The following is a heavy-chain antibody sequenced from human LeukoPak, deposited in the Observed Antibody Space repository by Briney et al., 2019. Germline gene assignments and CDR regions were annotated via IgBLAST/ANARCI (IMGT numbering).Heavy chain of an antibody. CDR3: ARDNARQLVLFDP. J-gene: IGHJ5*02. CDR2: ISSSSSNI. CDR1: GFTFSSYT. D-gene: IGHD6-6*01. Sequence: GGSLRLSCAASGFTFSSYTVSWVRQAPGKGLEWVSSISSSSSNIYYADSVKGRFTISRDNAKNTLYLQMNSLRAEDTAVYYCARDNARQLVLFDPWGQGTLVTVSS. V-gene: IGHV3-21*01.